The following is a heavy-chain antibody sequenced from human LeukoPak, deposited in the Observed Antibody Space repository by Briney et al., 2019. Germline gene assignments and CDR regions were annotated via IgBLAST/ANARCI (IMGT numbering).Heavy chain of an antibody. J-gene: IGHJ4*02. CDR3: ARGVTFEY. CDR2: VYHTGST. Sequence: SETLSLTCTVSGGSIYNYYWSWVRQPPGKGLEWIGYVYHTGSTTYNPSLKSRVTISADTSKKEFSLKLTFVTAADTAIYYCARGVTFEYWGQGILVTVSS. CDR1: GGSIYNYY. V-gene: IGHV4-59*01.